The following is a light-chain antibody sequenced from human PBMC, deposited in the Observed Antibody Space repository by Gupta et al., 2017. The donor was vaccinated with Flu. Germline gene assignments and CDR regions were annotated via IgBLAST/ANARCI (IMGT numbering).Light chain of an antibody. CDR2: GPS. Sequence: EIVLTQSPGTLSLSPGERATLSCRASQSVSSSYLAWYQQKPGQAPRLLIYGPSSRATGIPDRFSGSGAGTDFTLTISRLEPEDFAVYYCQQDGTSPYTFGQRTKVEIK. CDR1: QSVSSSY. J-gene: IGKJ2*01. V-gene: IGKV3-20*01. CDR3: QQDGTSPYT.